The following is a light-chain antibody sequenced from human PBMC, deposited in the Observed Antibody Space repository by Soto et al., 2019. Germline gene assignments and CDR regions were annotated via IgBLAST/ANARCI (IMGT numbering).Light chain of an antibody. J-gene: IGKJ5*01. CDR1: QSVSSY. CDR2: DAS. Sequence: EIVLTQSPAPLSLSPGERATLSCRASQSVSSYLAWYQQKPGQSPRLLIYDASNRATGIPARFSGSGSVTDFTLTISSLEPEDFAVYYCQQRSNWPPPTFGQGTRLEIK. CDR3: QQRSNWPPPT. V-gene: IGKV3-11*01.